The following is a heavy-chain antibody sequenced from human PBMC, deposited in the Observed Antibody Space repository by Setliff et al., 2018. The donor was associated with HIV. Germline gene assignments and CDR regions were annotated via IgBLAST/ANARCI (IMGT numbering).Heavy chain of an antibody. V-gene: IGHV4-59*01. CDR3: ARDSGGYNYGFAVGSFDY. J-gene: IGHJ4*02. D-gene: IGHD5-18*01. CDR2: IYFRGSA. CDR1: GGSISNYY. Sequence: SETLSLTCTVSGGSISNYYWSWIRQSPGRGLEWIATIYFRGSAYYNPSLKSRITISIDTSKSQFSLKLTSVAAADTAVYYCARDSGGYNYGFAVGSFDYWGQGALVTVSS.